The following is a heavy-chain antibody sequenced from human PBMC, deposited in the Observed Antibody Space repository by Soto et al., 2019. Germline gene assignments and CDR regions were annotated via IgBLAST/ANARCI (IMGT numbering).Heavy chain of an antibody. V-gene: IGHV1-3*01. J-gene: IGHJ4*02. CDR2: INAGNGNT. Sequence: QVQLVQSGAEVKKPGASVKVSCKASGYTFTSYAMHWVRQAPGQRLEWMGWINAGNGNTKYSQKFQGRVTITRDTSASTANMELSSLRSEDTAVYYWARTIVVVTAADYWGKGTLVTVSS. CDR1: GYTFTSYA. D-gene: IGHD2-21*02. CDR3: ARTIVVVTAADY.